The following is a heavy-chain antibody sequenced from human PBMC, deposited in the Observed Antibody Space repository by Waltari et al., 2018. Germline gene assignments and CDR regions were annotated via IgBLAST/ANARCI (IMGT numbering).Heavy chain of an antibody. CDR1: GGTFSSYA. V-gene: IGHV1-69*12. CDR3: ARDKITRLYYFDY. CDR2: IIPIVGTA. Sequence: QVQLVQSGAEVKKTGSSVKVSCKASGGTFSSYAISWVRQAPGQGLEWMGVIIPIVGTANYAQKFQGRVTITADESTSTAYMELSSLRSEDTAVYYCARDKITRLYYFDYWGQGTLVTVSS. J-gene: IGHJ4*02. D-gene: IGHD6-19*01.